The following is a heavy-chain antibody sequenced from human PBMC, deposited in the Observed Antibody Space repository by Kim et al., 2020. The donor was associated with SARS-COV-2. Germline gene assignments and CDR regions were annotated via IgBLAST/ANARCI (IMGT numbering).Heavy chain of an antibody. CDR3: ANYPCPARRGGSCYTQDAFDM. Sequence: GGSLRLSCAASGFTFSSYAMSWVRQAPGKGLEWVSAISGSGGSTYYADSVKGRFTNSRDNSKNTLYLQINSLRAEDTAVYYCANYPCPARRGGSCYTQDAFDMWGKGTTVSVSS. CDR1: GFTFSSYA. J-gene: IGHJ3*02. CDR2: ISGSGGST. V-gene: IGHV3-23*01. D-gene: IGHD2-15*01.